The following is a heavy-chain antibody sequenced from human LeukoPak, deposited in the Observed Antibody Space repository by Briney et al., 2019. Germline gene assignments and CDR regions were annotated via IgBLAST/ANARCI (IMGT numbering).Heavy chain of an antibody. CDR2: IYPGDPDT. CDR3: ARRSSSGGYYFDY. Sequence: GESLKISCKGSGYSFTSYWIGWVHQMPGKGLEWMGIIYPGDPDTRYSPSFQGQVTISADKSNSTAYLQWSSLKASDTAMYYCARRSSSGGYYFDYWGQGTLVTVSS. CDR1: GYSFTSYW. V-gene: IGHV5-51*07. J-gene: IGHJ4*02. D-gene: IGHD3-16*01.